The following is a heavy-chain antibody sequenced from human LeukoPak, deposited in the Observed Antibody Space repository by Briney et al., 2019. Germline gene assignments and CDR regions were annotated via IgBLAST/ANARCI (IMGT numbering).Heavy chain of an antibody. V-gene: IGHV3-7*03. CDR2: IKQGGGER. CDR3: ARGPDYGARTDYLDY. J-gene: IGHJ4*02. Sequence: GGSLRLSCAASGFTFNRHWMNWVRQAPGKGLEWVANIKQGGGERNYADSVKGRFTISRDDAKNSLYLQLNSLRVEDTAIYCARGPDYGARTDYLDYWGQGALVTVSS. D-gene: IGHD4-17*01. CDR1: GFTFNRHW.